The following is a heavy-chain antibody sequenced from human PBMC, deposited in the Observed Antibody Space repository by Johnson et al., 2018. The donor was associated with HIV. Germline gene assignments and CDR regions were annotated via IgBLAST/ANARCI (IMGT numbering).Heavy chain of an antibody. CDR1: GFTFDDYG. V-gene: IGHV3-9*01. J-gene: IGHJ3*02. CDR3: ARDCPSAVSREYAFDI. Sequence: VQLVESGGGVVRPGGSLRLSCAASGFTFDDYGMHWVRQAPGKGLEWVSGISWNSGSIGYAASVKGRFTISRDTSKNTLYLQMNTLRAEDTAVYYCARDCPSAVSREYAFDIWGRGTVVTVSS. CDR2: ISWNSGSI. D-gene: IGHD6-25*01.